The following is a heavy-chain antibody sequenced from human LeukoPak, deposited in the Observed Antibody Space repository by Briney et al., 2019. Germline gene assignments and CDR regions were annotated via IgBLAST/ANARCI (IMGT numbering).Heavy chain of an antibody. Sequence: PGGSLRLSCAASGCTFISYAMSWVRQAPGKGLEGVSAISGSGGSTYYADSVKGRFTISRDNSKNTLYLQMNSLRAEDTAVYYCAKGYSSSLYYYYYMDVWGKGTTVTVSS. D-gene: IGHD6-6*01. CDR2: ISGSGGST. J-gene: IGHJ6*03. CDR1: GCTFISYA. V-gene: IGHV3-23*01. CDR3: AKGYSSSLYYYYYMDV.